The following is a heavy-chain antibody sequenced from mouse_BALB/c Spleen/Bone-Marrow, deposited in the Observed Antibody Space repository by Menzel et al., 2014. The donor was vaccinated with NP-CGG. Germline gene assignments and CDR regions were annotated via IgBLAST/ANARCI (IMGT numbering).Heavy chain of an antibody. D-gene: IGHD2-3*01. V-gene: IGHV2-9-2*01. J-gene: IGHJ3*01. CDR2: IWTGGGT. CDR1: GFSLTSYD. Sequence: QVQLQQPGPGLVAPSQSLSITCTVSGFSLTSYDISWIRQPPGKGLEWLGVIWTGGGTNYNSAFMSRLSNSKDNSKSQVFLKMNSLQTDDTAIYYCVRGGYYSWFAYWGQGTLVTVSA. CDR3: VRGGYYSWFAY.